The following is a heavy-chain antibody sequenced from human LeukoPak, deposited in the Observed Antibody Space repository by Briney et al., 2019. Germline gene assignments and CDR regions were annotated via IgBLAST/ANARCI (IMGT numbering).Heavy chain of an antibody. D-gene: IGHD6-13*01. CDR1: GGSIISYY. V-gene: IGHV4-4*07. J-gene: IGHJ4*02. CDR3: ATGIAAAGTAATDY. CDR2: IYTSGST. Sequence: SETLSLTCTVSGGSIISYYWSWIRQPAGKGLEWIGRIYTSGSTNYNPSLKSRVTMSVDTSKNQFSLKLSSVTAADTAVYYCATGIAAAGTAATDYWGQGTLVTVSS.